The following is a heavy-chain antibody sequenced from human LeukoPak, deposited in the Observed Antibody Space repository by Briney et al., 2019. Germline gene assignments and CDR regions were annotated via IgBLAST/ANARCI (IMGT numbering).Heavy chain of an antibody. V-gene: IGHV3-30*18. CDR1: GFTFSNYG. CDR3: AKVWYLVGADLLFLDL. D-gene: IGHD1-26*01. CDR2: ISYDGSNK. J-gene: IGHJ2*01. Sequence: GRSLSLSCAASGFTFSNYGMHWVRQAPGKGLEWVAVISYDGSNKFYADSVRGRLTISRVTSRNTVYLQIHSLRPEDTAVYNCAKVWYLVGADLLFLDLWGRGTLVTVSS.